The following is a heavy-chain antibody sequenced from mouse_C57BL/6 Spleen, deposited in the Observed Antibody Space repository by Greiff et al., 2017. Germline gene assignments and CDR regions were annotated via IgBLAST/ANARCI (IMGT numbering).Heavy chain of an antibody. D-gene: IGHD2-4*01. CDR1: GYTFTSYW. V-gene: IGHV1-64*01. J-gene: IGHJ2*01. Sequence: QVHVKQPGAELVKPGASVKLSCKASGYTFTSYWMHWVKQRPGQGLEWIGMIHPNSGSTNYNEKFKSKATLTVDKSSSTAYMQLSSLTSEDSAVYYCARAPYYDYGFDYWGQGTTLTVSS. CDR3: ARAPYYDYGFDY. CDR2: IHPNSGST.